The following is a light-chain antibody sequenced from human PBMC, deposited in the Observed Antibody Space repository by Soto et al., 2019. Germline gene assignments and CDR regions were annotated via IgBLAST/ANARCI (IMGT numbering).Light chain of an antibody. V-gene: IGKV3-20*01. CDR3: QQYGSSRWT. CDR1: QSVSSIY. Sequence: EIVLTQSPGTLSLSPGERATLSCRASQSVSSIYLAWYQQKSGQAPRLLIYGASSRATGIPDRFSGSGSGTDFTLSISRLEPEDFSVYYCQQYGSSRWTFGQGTKVEI. CDR2: GAS. J-gene: IGKJ1*01.